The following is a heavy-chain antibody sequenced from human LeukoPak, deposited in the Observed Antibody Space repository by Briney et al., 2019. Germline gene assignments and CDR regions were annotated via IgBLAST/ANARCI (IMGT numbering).Heavy chain of an antibody. V-gene: IGHV3-23*01. CDR1: GFTFSSYA. CDR3: AREMGEITMVRGVIYYFDY. D-gene: IGHD3-10*01. Sequence: PGGSLRLSCAASGFTFSSYAMSWVRQAPGKGLEWVSAISGSGGSTYYADSVKGRFTISRDNSKNTLYLQMNSLRAEDTAVYYCAREMGEITMVRGVIYYFDYWGQGTLVTVSS. J-gene: IGHJ4*02. CDR2: ISGSGGST.